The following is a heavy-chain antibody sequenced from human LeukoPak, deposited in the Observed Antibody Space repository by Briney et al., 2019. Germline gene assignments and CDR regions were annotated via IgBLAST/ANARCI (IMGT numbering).Heavy chain of an antibody. CDR3: AHLNYYDSSGYPAPYYFDY. Sequence: PGGSLRLSCAASGFTFSTYSMSWVRQAPGKGLEWVSAISGSGGSTYYADSVKGRFTISRDNSKNTLYLQMNSLRAEDTAVYYCAHLNYYDSSGYPAPYYFDYWGQGTLVTVPS. D-gene: IGHD3-22*01. CDR1: GFTFSTYS. J-gene: IGHJ4*02. V-gene: IGHV3-23*01. CDR2: ISGSGGST.